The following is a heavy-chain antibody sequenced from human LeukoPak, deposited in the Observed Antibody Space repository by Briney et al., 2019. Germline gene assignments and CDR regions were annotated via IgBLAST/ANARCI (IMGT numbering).Heavy chain of an antibody. D-gene: IGHD3-10*01. V-gene: IGHV3-23*01. Sequence: PGGSLRLSCAASGLTFPTNGMSWVRHAQGTGLEGESSISGSGGNTDYAGSLKGRFTISRDNSKNTLFLQMSSLRVEDTAVYYCAKDRVLLDYFFYWGQGALFTVYS. CDR3: AKDRVLLDYFFY. CDR2: ISGSGGNT. CDR1: GLTFPTNG. J-gene: IGHJ4*02.